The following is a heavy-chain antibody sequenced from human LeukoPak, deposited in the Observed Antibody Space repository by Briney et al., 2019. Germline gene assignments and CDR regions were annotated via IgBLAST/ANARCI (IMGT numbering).Heavy chain of an antibody. Sequence: ASVKVSCKASGYTFTSYGISWVRQAPGQGLEWMGWISAYNGNTNYAQKLQGRVTMTTDTSTSTAYMELRSLRSDDTAVYYCARGKVDYIVGAKGHPHDYWGQGTLVTVSS. CDR2: ISAYNGNT. J-gene: IGHJ4*02. CDR3: ARGKVDYIVGAKGHPHDY. CDR1: GYTFTSYG. D-gene: IGHD1-26*01. V-gene: IGHV1-18*01.